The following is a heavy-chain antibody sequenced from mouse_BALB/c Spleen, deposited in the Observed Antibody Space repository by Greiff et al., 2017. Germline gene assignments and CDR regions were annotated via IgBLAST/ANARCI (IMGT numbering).Heavy chain of an antibody. D-gene: IGHD3-2*01. Sequence: VQLQQSGAELVKPGASVKLSCTASGFNIKDTYMHWVKQRPEQGLEWIGRIDPANGNTKYDPKFQGKATITADTSSNTAYLQLSSLTSEDTAVYYCAPDSSGYISAWFAYWGQGTLVTVSA. CDR1: GFNIKDTY. V-gene: IGHV14-3*02. J-gene: IGHJ3*01. CDR2: IDPANGNT. CDR3: APDSSGYISAWFAY.